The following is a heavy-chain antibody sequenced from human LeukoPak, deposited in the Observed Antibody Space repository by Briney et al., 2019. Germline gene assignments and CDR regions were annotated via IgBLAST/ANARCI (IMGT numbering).Heavy chain of an antibody. Sequence: GGSLRLSCAASGFTFSTYGMSWVREAPGKGLEWVSAISGSGGSTYYADSVKGRFTISRDNSKNTLYLQMYSLRAEDTAVYYCARRWYFDLWGRSTLVTVSS. V-gene: IGHV3-23*01. CDR2: ISGSGGST. D-gene: IGHD5-24*01. J-gene: IGHJ2*01. CDR3: ARRWYFDL. CDR1: GFTFSTYG.